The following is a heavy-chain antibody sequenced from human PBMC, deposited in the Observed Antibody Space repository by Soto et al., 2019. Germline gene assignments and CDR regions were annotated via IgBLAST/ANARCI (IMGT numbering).Heavy chain of an antibody. D-gene: IGHD2-2*01. Sequence: GGSLRLSCAASGFTFSSYAMHWVRQAPGKGLEWVAVISYDGSNKYYADSVKGRFTISRDNSKNTLYLQMNSLRAEDTAVYYCARGGVVPAARYFDLWGRGTLVTVSS. CDR2: ISYDGSNK. CDR3: ARGGVVPAARYFDL. V-gene: IGHV3-30-3*01. CDR1: GFTFSSYA. J-gene: IGHJ2*01.